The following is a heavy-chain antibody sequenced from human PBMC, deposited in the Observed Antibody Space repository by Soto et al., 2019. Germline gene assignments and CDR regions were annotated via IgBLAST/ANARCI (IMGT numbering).Heavy chain of an antibody. CDR2: IDYSGNT. J-gene: IGHJ4*02. CDR1: GDFISNHY. Sequence: SETLSLTCTVSGDFISNHYWNWIRQPPGGGLEWIAYIDYSGNTNYNPSLKSRVTISLDTSKNQLSLKLNSVTAADTAVYYCARVAGVGYGEFLYWGQGILVTVSS. CDR3: ARVAGVGYGEFLY. D-gene: IGHD4-17*01. V-gene: IGHV4-59*11.